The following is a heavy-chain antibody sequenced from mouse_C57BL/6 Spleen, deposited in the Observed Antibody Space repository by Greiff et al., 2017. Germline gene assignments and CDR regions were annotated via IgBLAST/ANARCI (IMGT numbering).Heavy chain of an antibody. D-gene: IGHD1-1*01. V-gene: IGHV14-4*01. Sequence: EVQGVESGAELVRPGASVKLSCTASGFNIKDDYMHWVKQRPEQGLEWIGWIDPENGDTEYASKFQGKATITADTSSNTAYLQLSSLTSEDTAVYYCTTSYYGSSGAWFAYWGQGTLVTVSA. J-gene: IGHJ3*01. CDR2: IDPENGDT. CDR1: GFNIKDDY. CDR3: TTSYYGSSGAWFAY.